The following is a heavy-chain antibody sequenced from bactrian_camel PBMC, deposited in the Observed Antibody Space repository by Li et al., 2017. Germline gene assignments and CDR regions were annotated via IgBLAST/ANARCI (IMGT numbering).Heavy chain of an antibody. D-gene: IGHD3*01. CDR2: IHTRVGNK. CDR3: AAKLRGACALTEGYDH. CDR1: GNTGSGVC. Sequence: HVQLVESGGGSVQAGGSLRLSCTASGNTGSGVCMGWFRQAPGKKRETLATIHTRVGNKYVLDSVKGRFTVSQDNFKNTVYLQMNSLQPEDTATYYCAAKLRGACALTEGYDHWGQGTQVTVS. V-gene: IGHV3S54*01. J-gene: IGHJ4*01.